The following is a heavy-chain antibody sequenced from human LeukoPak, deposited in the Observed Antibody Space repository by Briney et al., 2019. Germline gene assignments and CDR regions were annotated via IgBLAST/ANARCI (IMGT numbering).Heavy chain of an antibody. CDR3: ATGGDHNKVGY. D-gene: IGHD1-26*01. CDR1: GGSISSGGYY. V-gene: IGHV4-31*03. Sequence: PSETLSLTCTVSGGSISSGGYYWSWIRQHPGKGLEWIGYIYYSGSTYYNPSLMGRLTISVDTSKNHFSLNLNSVTAADTAVYYCATGGDHNKVGYWGQGTLVTVSS. CDR2: IYYSGST. J-gene: IGHJ4*02.